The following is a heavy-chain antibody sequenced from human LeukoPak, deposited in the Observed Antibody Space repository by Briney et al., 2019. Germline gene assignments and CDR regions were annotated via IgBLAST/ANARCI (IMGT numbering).Heavy chain of an antibody. CDR3: ARGGSGINWFDP. CDR1: GGSIRNSSY. Sequence: SETLSLTCAVSGGSIRNSSYWGWIRQPPGKGLEWIASIYSTGTTYYNPSLKSRVTISVDRSKNQFSLKLSSVTAADTAVYYCARGGSGINWFDPWGQGTLVTVSS. D-gene: IGHD3-10*01. CDR2: IYSTGTT. V-gene: IGHV4-39*07. J-gene: IGHJ5*02.